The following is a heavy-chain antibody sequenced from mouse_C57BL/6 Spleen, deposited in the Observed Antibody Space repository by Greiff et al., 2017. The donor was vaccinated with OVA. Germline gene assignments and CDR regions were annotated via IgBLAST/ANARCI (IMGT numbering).Heavy chain of an antibody. V-gene: IGHV5-9-1*02. CDR3: TRDQGTSYYFDY. Sequence: EVQVVESGEGLVKPGGSLKLSCAASGFTFSSYAMSWVRQTPEKRLEWVAYISSGGDYIYYADTVKGRFTISRDNARNTLYLQMSSLKSEDTAMYYCTRDQGTSYYFDYWGQGTTLTVSS. CDR2: ISSGGDYI. D-gene: IGHD2-14*01. J-gene: IGHJ2*01. CDR1: GFTFSSYA.